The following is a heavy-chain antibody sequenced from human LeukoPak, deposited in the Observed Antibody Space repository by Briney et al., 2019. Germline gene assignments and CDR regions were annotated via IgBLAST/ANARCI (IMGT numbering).Heavy chain of an antibody. CDR1: GGSISSSSYY. V-gene: IGHV4-39*07. CDR3: EGDMDV. CDR2: IYYSGST. Sequence: SETLSLTCTVSGGSISSSSYYWGWIRRPPGKGLGWIGSIYYSGSTYYNPSLKSRVTISVDTSKNQFSLKLSSVTAADTAVYYCEGDMDVWGKGTTVTVSS. J-gene: IGHJ6*03.